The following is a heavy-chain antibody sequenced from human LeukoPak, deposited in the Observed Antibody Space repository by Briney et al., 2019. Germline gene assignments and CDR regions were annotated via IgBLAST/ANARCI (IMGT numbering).Heavy chain of an antibody. CDR3: ARRAGAYSHPYDY. CDR2: IYSNNT. V-gene: IGHV3-53*01. CDR1: GFTVSSNS. D-gene: IGHD4/OR15-4a*01. J-gene: IGHJ4*02. Sequence: GGSLRLSCAASGFTVSSNSMSWVRQAPGKGLEWVSFIYSNNTHYSDSVKGRFTISRDNSKNTLYLQMDSLRAEDTAVYYCARRAGAYSHPYDYWGQGTLVTVSS.